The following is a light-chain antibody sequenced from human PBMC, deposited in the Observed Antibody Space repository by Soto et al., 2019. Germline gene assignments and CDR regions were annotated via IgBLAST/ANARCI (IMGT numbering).Light chain of an antibody. V-gene: IGLV2-14*03. J-gene: IGLJ1*01. Sequence: QSVLTQPASVSGSPGQSITISCTGTSSDVGGYNFVTWYQQHPGEAPKLMIHDVSSRASGVPNRFSGSKSGTTASLTISGVQAEDEADYYCCSYASSTSYVFGTGTKVTVL. CDR2: DVS. CDR3: CSYASSTSYV. CDR1: SSDVGGYNF.